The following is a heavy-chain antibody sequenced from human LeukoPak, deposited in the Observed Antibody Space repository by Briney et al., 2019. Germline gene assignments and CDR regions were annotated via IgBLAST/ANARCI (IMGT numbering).Heavy chain of an antibody. J-gene: IGHJ4*02. V-gene: IGHV4-61*01. D-gene: IGHD3-10*01. Sequence: SETLSLTCTVSGGSVSSGSYYWSWIRQPPGKGLEWIGYIYYSGSTNYNPSLKSRVTISVDTSKNQFSLKLSSVTAADTAVYYCARSRAPLLWFGELGTQQFDYWAREPWSPSPQ. CDR1: GGSVSSGSYY. CDR2: IYYSGST. CDR3: ARSRAPLLWFGELGTQQFDY.